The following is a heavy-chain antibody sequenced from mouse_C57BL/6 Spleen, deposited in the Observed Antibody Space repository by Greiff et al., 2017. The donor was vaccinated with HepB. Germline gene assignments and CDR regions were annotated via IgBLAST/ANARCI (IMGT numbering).Heavy chain of an antibody. CDR2: ISYSGST. V-gene: IGHV3-1*01. CDR1: GYSITSGYD. CDR3: ARGDGYLLAWFAY. Sequence: EVKVVESGPGMVKPSQSLSLTCTVTGYSITSGYDWHWIRHFPGNKLEWMGYISYSGSTNYNPSLKSRISITHDTSKNHFFLKLNSVTTEDTATYYCARGDGYLLAWFAYWGQGTLVTVSA. D-gene: IGHD2-3*01. J-gene: IGHJ3*01.